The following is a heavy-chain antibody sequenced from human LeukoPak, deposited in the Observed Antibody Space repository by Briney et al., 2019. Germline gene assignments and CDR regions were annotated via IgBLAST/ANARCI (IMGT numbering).Heavy chain of an antibody. J-gene: IGHJ4*02. CDR3: ARNTYYYDNSAGTFDF. D-gene: IGHD3-22*01. V-gene: IGHV1-2*02. CDR2: INTNSGAT. CDR1: GYTFTDYS. Sequence: GASVKVSCKASGYTFTDYSIHWVRQAPGQGLEWMGWINTNSGATNYAQKFQGRVTMTRDTSISTAYMELRRLTSDDTAVFYCARNTYYYDNSAGTFDFWGQGTQVTVSS.